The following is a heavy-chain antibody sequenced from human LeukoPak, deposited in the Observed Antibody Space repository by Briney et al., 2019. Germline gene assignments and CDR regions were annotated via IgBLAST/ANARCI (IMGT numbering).Heavy chain of an antibody. J-gene: IGHJ4*02. CDR1: GFTFSTYW. V-gene: IGHV4-59*06. CDR2: IYYSGST. CDR3: ATVVPRGYYFDY. Sequence: PGGSLRLSCAASGFTFSTYWMHWVRQPPGKGLEWIGYIYYSGSTYYNPSLKSRVTISVDTSKNQFSLKLSSVTAADTAVYYCATVVPRGYYFDYWGQGTLVTVSS. D-gene: IGHD2-2*01.